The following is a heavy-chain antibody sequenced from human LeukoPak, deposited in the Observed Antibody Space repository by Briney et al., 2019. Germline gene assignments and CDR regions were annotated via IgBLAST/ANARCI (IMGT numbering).Heavy chain of an antibody. CDR1: GGSISSSSYY. CDR3: ARAEYSISWGFDY. D-gene: IGHD6-6*01. Sequence: PSETLSLTCTVSGGSISSSSYYWGWIRQPPGKGLEWIGSIYYSGSTYYNPSLKSRVTISVDTSKNQFSLKLSSVTAADTAVYYCARAEYSISWGFDYWGQGTLVTVSS. J-gene: IGHJ4*02. CDR2: IYYSGST. V-gene: IGHV4-39*01.